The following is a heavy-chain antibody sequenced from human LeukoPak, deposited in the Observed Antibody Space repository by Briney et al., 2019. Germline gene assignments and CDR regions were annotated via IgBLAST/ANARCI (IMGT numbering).Heavy chain of an antibody. V-gene: IGHV1-2*02. Sequence: ASVKVSCKASGYTFTGYYMHWVRQAPGQGLEWMGWINPNSGGTNYAQKFQGRVTMTRDTSISTAYMELSRLRSDDTAVYYCARDFGSSWYVRMYFDYWGQGTLVTVSS. CDR3: ARDFGSSWYVRMYFDY. CDR2: INPNSGGT. CDR1: GYTFTGYY. J-gene: IGHJ4*02. D-gene: IGHD6-13*01.